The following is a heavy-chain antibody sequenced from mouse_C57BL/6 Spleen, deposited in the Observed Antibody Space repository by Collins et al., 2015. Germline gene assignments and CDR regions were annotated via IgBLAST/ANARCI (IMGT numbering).Heavy chain of an antibody. Sequence: SGPELVKPGASVKISCKASGYTFTDYYMNWVKQSHGKSLEWIGDINPNNGGTSYNQKFKGKATLTVDKSSSTAYMELRSLTSEDSAVYYCARSGYYGSSPWFAYWGQGTLVTVSA. CDR1: GYTFTDYY. D-gene: IGHD1-1*01. CDR3: ARSGYYGSSPWFAY. V-gene: IGHV1-26*01. J-gene: IGHJ3*01. CDR2: INPNNGGT.